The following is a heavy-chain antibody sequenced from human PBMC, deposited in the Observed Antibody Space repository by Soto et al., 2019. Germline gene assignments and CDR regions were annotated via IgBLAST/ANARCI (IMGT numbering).Heavy chain of an antibody. CDR2: IWNDGSHK. Sequence: PGGSLRLSFAAAGLSLNSYGMHWVRQAPGKGLEGVAVIWNDGSHKSYADSVNGLFTISRDNSKNTLYLQMNSLRSEDTAVYYFARDERHCSSIGCYGGFDNGLDAWGQGPRVTVSS. J-gene: IGHJ6*02. CDR1: GLSLNSYG. CDR3: ARDERHCSSIGCYGGFDNGLDA. D-gene: IGHD2-2*01. V-gene: IGHV3-33*01.